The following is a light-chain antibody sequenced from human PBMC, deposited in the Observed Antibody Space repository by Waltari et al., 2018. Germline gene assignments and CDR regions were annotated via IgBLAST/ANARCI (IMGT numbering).Light chain of an antibody. V-gene: IGKV4-1*01. CDR1: QTVFYSSNHKNY. J-gene: IGKJ1*01. CDR2: WAS. CDR3: EQYYSRPWT. Sequence: DIVMTQTPESLAVSLGERATINCKSSQTVFYSSNHKNYLAWYPPKPGQAPKLLIYWASTRESGVPDRFSGSGSGTDFTLTISSLQADDVAVYYCEQYYSRPWTFGQGTRVE.